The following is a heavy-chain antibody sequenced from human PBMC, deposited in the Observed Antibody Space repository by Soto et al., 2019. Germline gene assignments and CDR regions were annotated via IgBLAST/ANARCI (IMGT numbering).Heavy chain of an antibody. Sequence: SDTLSLTCFVGCYSINNYYWSLFRQAPGKRLEWLGYIFHSGATNYNPSLESRVTLSVDTSKSQLSLRLTSVTAADTGVYYCARALMGSFDAFDIWGQGTTVT. J-gene: IGHJ3*02. V-gene: IGHV4-59*07. CDR2: IFHSGAT. CDR1: CYSINNYY. D-gene: IGHD3-16*01. CDR3: ARALMGSFDAFDI.